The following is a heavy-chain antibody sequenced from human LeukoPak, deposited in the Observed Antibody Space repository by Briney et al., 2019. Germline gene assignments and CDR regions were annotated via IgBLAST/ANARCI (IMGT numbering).Heavy chain of an antibody. CDR3: ARGPTYTKYGSGSYYFDY. D-gene: IGHD3-10*01. CDR2: IYTSGST. J-gene: IGHJ4*02. Sequence: SETLSLTCTVSGGSISSYYWSWIRQPPGKGLEWIGYIYTSGSTNYNPSLKSRVTISVDTSKNQFSLKLSSVTAADTAVYYCARGPTYTKYGSGSYYFDYWGQGTLVTVSS. CDR1: GGSISSYY. V-gene: IGHV4-4*09.